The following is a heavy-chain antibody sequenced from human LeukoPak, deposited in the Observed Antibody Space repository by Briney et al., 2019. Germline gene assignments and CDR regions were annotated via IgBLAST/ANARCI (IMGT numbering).Heavy chain of an antibody. CDR2: INPNSGGT. CDR1: GYTFTGYY. CDR3: ARVVGATSPSDY. J-gene: IGHJ4*02. V-gene: IGHV1-2*06. D-gene: IGHD1-26*01. Sequence: ASVKVSCKASGYTFTGYYMHWVRQAPGQGLEWMGRINPNSGGTNYAQKFQGRVTMTRDTSISTAYMELSRLRSDDTAVYYCARVVGATSPSDYWGQGTLVTVSS.